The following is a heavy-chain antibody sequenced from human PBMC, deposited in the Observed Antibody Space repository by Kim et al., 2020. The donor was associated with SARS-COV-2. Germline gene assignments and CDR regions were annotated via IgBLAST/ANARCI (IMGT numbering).Heavy chain of an antibody. V-gene: IGHV3-23*01. CDR3: AKDRLVSGSDY. Sequence: GGSLRLSCAASGFIFSTYAMSWVRQAPGKGLEWVSTISGPGSSTYYADSVKGQFTISRDNSKNTLYLQMNSLRAEDTAIYYCAKDRLVSGSDYWGQGTLVTVSS. J-gene: IGHJ4*02. CDR1: GFIFSTYA. D-gene: IGHD6-19*01. CDR2: ISGPGSST.